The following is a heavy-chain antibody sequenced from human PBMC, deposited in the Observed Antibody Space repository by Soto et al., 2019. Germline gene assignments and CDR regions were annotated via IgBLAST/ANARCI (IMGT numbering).Heavy chain of an antibody. J-gene: IGHJ5*02. CDR3: ARHLAVAGTLGVLLTNWFDP. CDR1: GYSFTSYW. V-gene: IGHV5-51*01. D-gene: IGHD6-19*01. Sequence: GESLKLSCKGSGYSFTSYWIGWVRQMPGKGLEWMGIIYPGDSDTRYSPSFQGQVTISADKSISTAYLQWSSLKASDTAMYYCARHLAVAGTLGVLLTNWFDPWGQGTLVTVSS. CDR2: IYPGDSDT.